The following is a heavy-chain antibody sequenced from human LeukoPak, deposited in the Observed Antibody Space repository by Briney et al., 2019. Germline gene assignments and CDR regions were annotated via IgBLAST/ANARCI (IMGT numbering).Heavy chain of an antibody. D-gene: IGHD5-18*01. CDR3: AIRGYSYGLSFDY. CDR1: GYSFASYW. V-gene: IGHV5-51*01. CDR2: IYPGDSDT. J-gene: IGHJ4*02. Sequence: GESLKISCKGSGYSFASYWIGWVRQMPGKGLEWMGIIYPGDSDTRYSPSFQGQVTISADKSISTAYLQWSSLRASDTAMYYCAIRGYSYGLSFDYWGQGTLVTVSS.